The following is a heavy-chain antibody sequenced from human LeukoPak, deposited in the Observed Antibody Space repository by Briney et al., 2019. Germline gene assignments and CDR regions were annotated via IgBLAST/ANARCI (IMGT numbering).Heavy chain of an antibody. Sequence: SETLSLTCSVSGDSIIGYYWGWIRQPPGKGLEWIGNIYYTGNTYYNSSLKSRVTISLDTSKNQFSLKLSSVTAADTAVYYCARVLLYYYYYMDVWGKGTTVTVSS. CDR2: IYYTGNT. CDR1: GDSIIGYY. CDR3: ARVLLYYYYYMDV. D-gene: IGHD3-10*01. V-gene: IGHV4-39*07. J-gene: IGHJ6*03.